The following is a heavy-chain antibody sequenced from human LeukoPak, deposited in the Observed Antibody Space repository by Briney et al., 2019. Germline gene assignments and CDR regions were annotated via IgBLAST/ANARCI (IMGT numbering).Heavy chain of an antibody. CDR2: ITANGDAT. Sequence: GGSLRLSCSASGFIFSDYAMNWVRQAPGKGLEWVSSITANGDATYYADSVKGRFTISRDNSKNTLYLQMSSLRAEDTAVYYCATFGVIVRNDYYDYWGQGALVAVSS. CDR3: ATFGVIVRNDYYDY. CDR1: GFIFSDYA. D-gene: IGHD3-3*01. V-gene: IGHV3-23*01. J-gene: IGHJ4*02.